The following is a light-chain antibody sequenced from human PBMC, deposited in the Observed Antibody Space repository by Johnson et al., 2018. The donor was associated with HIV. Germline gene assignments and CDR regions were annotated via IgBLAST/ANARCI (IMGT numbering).Light chain of an antibody. J-gene: IGLJ1*01. CDR1: TSNIGSNY. V-gene: IGLV1-51*01. CDR2: DNN. CDR3: GTWDSSLTLYV. Sequence: TQPPSVSAAPGQKVTISCSGTTSNIGSNYVSWYQQLPGTAPKLLIYDNNKRPSGIPDRFSGSKSGTSATLGITGLQTGDEADYYCGTWDSSLTLYVFGTGTKVTVL.